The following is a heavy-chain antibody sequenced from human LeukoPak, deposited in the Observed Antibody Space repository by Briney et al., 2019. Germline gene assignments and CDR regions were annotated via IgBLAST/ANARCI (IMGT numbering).Heavy chain of an antibody. V-gene: IGHV3-30*04. Sequence: GRSLRLSCAASGFTFSSYAMHWVRQAPGKGLEGVAVISYDGSNKYYADSVKGRFTISRDNSKNTLYLQMNSLRAEDTAVYYCASTMAAAEYYFDYWGQGTLVTVSS. CDR2: ISYDGSNK. CDR3: ASTMAAAEYYFDY. CDR1: GFTFSSYA. D-gene: IGHD6-13*01. J-gene: IGHJ4*02.